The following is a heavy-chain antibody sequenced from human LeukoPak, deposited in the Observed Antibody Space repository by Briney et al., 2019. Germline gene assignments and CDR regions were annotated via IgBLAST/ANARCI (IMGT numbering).Heavy chain of an antibody. J-gene: IGHJ4*02. D-gene: IGHD2-15*01. V-gene: IGHV4-59*08. CDR2: IYYSGST. CDR1: GGSISSYY. CDR3: ATARISHCSGGSCYPTHFDY. Sequence: SETLSLTCTVSGGSISSYYWSWIRQPPGKGLEWIGYIYYSGSTNYNPSLKSRVTLSVGTSKNQFSRKLSSVNAADTAVYYCATARISHCSGGSCYPTHFDYWGQGTLDTVSS.